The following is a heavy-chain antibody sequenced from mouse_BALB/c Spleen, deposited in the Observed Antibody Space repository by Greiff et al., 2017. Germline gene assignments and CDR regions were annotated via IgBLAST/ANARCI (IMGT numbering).Heavy chain of an antibody. J-gene: IGHJ4*01. CDR2: ISTYYGDA. CDR3: AREGVYRLYAMDY. D-gene: IGHD1-1*01. V-gene: IGHV1S137*01. CDR1: GYTFTDYA. Sequence: VKLVESGAELVRPGVSVKISCKGSGYTFTDYAMHWVKQSHAKSLEWIGVISTYYGDASYNQKFKGKATMTVDKSSSTAYMELARLTSEDSAIYYCAREGVYRLYAMDYWGQGTSVTVSS.